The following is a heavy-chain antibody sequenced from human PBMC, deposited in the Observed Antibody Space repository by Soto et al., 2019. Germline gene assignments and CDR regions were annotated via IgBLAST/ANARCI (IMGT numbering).Heavy chain of an antibody. CDR2: IYWDDDK. CDR3: AHLPWKQLRPRAPVGY. D-gene: IGHD5-18*01. J-gene: IGHJ4*02. Sequence: QITLKESGPPLVKPTQTLTLTCTFSGFSLSTSGVGVGWIRQPPGKALEWLGIIYWDDDKRYRPSLKSRLTTPNATYTHQLVHTMTNMDPVDTATYYCAHLPWKQLRPRAPVGYWGQGTPVTVSS. CDR1: GFSLSTSGVG. V-gene: IGHV2-5*02.